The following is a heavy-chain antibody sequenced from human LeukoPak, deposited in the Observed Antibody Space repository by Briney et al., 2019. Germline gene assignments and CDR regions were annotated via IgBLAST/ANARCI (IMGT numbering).Heavy chain of an antibody. D-gene: IGHD4-17*01. CDR1: GFTFSSYS. Sequence: GGSLRLSCAASGFTFSSYSMNWVRQAPGKGLEWVSYISSSSSTIYYADSVKGRFTISRDNAKNSLYLQMNSLRAEDTAVYYCASLPVTTFFDYWGQGTLVTVSS. CDR3: ASLPVTTFFDY. CDR2: ISSSSSTI. J-gene: IGHJ4*02. V-gene: IGHV3-48*01.